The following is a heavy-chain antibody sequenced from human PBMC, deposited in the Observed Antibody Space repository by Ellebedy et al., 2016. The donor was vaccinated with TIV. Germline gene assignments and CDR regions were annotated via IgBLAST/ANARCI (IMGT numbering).Heavy chain of an antibody. CDR1: GYSFTSYW. V-gene: IGHV5-51*01. D-gene: IGHD1-26*01. J-gene: IGHJ6*02. Sequence: ASVKVSXXGSGYSFTSYWIGWVRQMPGKGLEWMGIIYPGDSDTSYSPSFQGQATISADKSISPAYLQWSSLKASDTAMYYCARLVGANNYYYGMDVWGQGTTVTVSS. CDR2: IYPGDSDT. CDR3: ARLVGANNYYYGMDV.